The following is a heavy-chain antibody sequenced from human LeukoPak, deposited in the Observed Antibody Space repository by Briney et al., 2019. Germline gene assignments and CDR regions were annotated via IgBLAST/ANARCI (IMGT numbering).Heavy chain of an antibody. J-gene: IGHJ6*03. CDR1: GFTFSSYG. D-gene: IGHD2-2*01. V-gene: IGHV3-30*02. CDR2: IRYDGSNK. Sequence: PGGSLRLSCAASGFTFSSYGMHWVRQAPGKGLEWVAFIRYDGSNKYYADSVKGRSTISRDNSKNTLYLQMNSLRAEDTAVYYCAKDRVDCSSTSCLYYYYYYMDVWGKGTTVTVSS. CDR3: AKDRVDCSSTSCLYYYYYYMDV.